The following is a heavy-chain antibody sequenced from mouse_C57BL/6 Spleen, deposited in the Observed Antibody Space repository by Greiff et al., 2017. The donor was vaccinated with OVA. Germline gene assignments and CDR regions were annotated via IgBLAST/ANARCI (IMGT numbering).Heavy chain of an antibody. CDR3: AVITTVVATPRSYYFDY. J-gene: IGHJ2*01. Sequence: QVQLQQPGAELVKPGASVKMSCKASGYTFTSYWITWVKQRPGQGLEWIGDIYPGSGSTKYNEKFKSKATLTVDTSSSTAYMQLSSLTSEDSAVYYCAVITTVVATPRSYYFDYWGQGTTLTVSS. CDR2: IYPGSGST. D-gene: IGHD1-1*01. CDR1: GYTFTSYW. V-gene: IGHV1-55*01.